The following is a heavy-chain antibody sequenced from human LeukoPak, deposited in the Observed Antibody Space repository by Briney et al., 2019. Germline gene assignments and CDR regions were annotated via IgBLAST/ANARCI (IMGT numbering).Heavy chain of an antibody. D-gene: IGHD2-15*01. CDR2: INPNSGGT. V-gene: IGHV1-2*02. Sequence: ASVKVSCKASGGTFSYYAISWVRQAPGQGLEWMGWINPNSGGTNYAQKFQGRVTMTRDTSISTAYMELSRLRSDDTAVYYCARDSGGSRMDVWGKGTTVTISS. CDR3: ARDSGGSRMDV. CDR1: GGTFSYYA. J-gene: IGHJ6*04.